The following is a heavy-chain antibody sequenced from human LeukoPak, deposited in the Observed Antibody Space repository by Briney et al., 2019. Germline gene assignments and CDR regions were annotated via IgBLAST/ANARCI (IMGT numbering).Heavy chain of an antibody. CDR3: ARELIVVVPAVLGAFDI. V-gene: IGHV4-30-4*01. D-gene: IGHD2-2*01. CDR2: IYYSGST. J-gene: IGHJ3*02. CDR1: GGSISSGDYY. Sequence: SQTLSLTCTVSGGSISSGDYYWSWIRQPPGTGLEWIGYIYYSGSTYYNPSLKSRVTISVDTSKNQFSLKLSSVTAADTAVYYCARELIVVVPAVLGAFDIWGQGTMVTVSS.